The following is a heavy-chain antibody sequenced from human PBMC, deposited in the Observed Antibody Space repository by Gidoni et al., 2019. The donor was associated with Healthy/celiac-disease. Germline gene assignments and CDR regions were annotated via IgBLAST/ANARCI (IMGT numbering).Heavy chain of an antibody. Sequence: EVQLVESGGGLVQPGRSLRLSCAASGFTFDDYAMHWVRQAPGKGLEGVSGISWNSGSIGYADSVKGRFTISRDNAKNSLYLQMNSLRAEDTALYYCAKSRLPGWLQSTGLFDYWGQGTLVTVSS. J-gene: IGHJ4*02. CDR1: GFTFDDYA. V-gene: IGHV3-9*01. CDR3: AKSRLPGWLQSTGLFDY. CDR2: ISWNSGSI. D-gene: IGHD5-12*01.